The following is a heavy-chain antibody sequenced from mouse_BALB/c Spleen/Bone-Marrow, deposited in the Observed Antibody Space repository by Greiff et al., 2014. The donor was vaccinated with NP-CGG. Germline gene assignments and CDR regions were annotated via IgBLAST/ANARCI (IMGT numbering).Heavy chain of an antibody. D-gene: IGHD2-1*01. J-gene: IGHJ4*01. CDR2: IWSDGST. Sequence: QGQLKESGPGLGAPSQSLSITCTISGVSFTSYGVHWGRQPPGKGLEWLVVIWSDGSTTYNSALKSRLSISKDNSKSQVFLKMNSLQTDDTAMYYCARNGNFYAMDYWGQGTSVTVSS. CDR3: ARNGNFYAMDY. V-gene: IGHV2-6-1*01. CDR1: GVSFTSYG.